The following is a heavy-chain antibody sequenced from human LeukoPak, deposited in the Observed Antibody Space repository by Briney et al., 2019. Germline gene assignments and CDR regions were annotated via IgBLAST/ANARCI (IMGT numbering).Heavy chain of an antibody. CDR3: ARHGGTIDYFDY. Sequence: SETLSLTCTGSGGSISTYYWSWIRQPPGKQLEWIGYISYGGATSYNPSLKRRVTISVNSPKNYFSLRLTSLTAADTALYYCARHGGTIDYFDYWGPGSLVTVSS. J-gene: IGHJ4*02. CDR1: GGSISTYY. CDR2: ISYGGAT. D-gene: IGHD1-26*01. V-gene: IGHV4-59*08.